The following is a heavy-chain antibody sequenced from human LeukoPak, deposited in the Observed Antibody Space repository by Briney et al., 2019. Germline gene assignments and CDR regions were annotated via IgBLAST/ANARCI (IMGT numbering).Heavy chain of an antibody. CDR3: ARGGVRYCSSTSCYTELDYFDY. CDR2: IYSGGST. D-gene: IGHD2-2*02. Sequence: GGSLRLSCAASGFTVSSNYMSWVRQAPGKGLEWVSVIYSGGSTYYADSVKGRFTISRDNSKNTLYLQMNSLRADDTAVYYCARGGVRYCSSTSCYTELDYFDYWGQGTLVTVSS. V-gene: IGHV3-53*05. J-gene: IGHJ4*02. CDR1: GFTVSSNY.